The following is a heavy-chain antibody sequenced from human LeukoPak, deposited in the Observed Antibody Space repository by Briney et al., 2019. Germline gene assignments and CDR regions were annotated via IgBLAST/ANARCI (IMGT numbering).Heavy chain of an antibody. CDR1: GGSISSYY. CDR3: ASIASPDHYYWYFDL. Sequence: SETLSLTCTVSGGSISSYYWSWIRQPPGKGLEWIGYIYYSGSTNYNPSLKSRVTISVDTSKNQFSLKLSSVTAADTAVYYCASIASPDHYYWYFDLWGRGTLVTVSS. J-gene: IGHJ2*01. CDR2: IYYSGST. D-gene: IGHD1-14*01. V-gene: IGHV4-59*08.